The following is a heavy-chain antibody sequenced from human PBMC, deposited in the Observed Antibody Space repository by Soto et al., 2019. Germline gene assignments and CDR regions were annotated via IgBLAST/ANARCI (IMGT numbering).Heavy chain of an antibody. Sequence: GASVKVSCKASGYTFTSYGISWVRQAPVQGLEWMGWISAYNGNTNYAQKLQGRVTMTTDTSTSTAYMELRSLRSDDTAVYYCARVGCTNGVCGFGYYYYYMDVWGKGTTVTVSS. D-gene: IGHD2-8*01. J-gene: IGHJ6*03. CDR1: GYTFTSYG. CDR2: ISAYNGNT. CDR3: ARVGCTNGVCGFGYYYYYMDV. V-gene: IGHV1-18*01.